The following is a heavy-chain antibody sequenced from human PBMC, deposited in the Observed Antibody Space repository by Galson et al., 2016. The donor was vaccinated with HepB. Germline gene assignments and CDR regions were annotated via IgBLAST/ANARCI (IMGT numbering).Heavy chain of an antibody. CDR1: GFAFSSHW. CDR2: INSDGTIS. J-gene: IGHJ5*02. CDR3: VRDHSVVPTTAYNWFDP. D-gene: IGHD4-23*01. Sequence: SLRLSCAASGFAFSSHWMHWVRQDLGKGLVWVSRINSDGTISNYADSVKGRFTISRDNAKNTLYLQMHSLRAEDKAVYFCVRDHSVVPTTAYNWFDPWGRGTLVTVSS. V-gene: IGHV3-74*01.